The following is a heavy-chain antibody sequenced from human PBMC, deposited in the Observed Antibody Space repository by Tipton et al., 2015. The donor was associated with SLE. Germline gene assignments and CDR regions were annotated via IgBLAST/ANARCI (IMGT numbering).Heavy chain of an antibody. J-gene: IGHJ2*01. D-gene: IGHD2-15*01. Sequence: TLSLTCTVSGGSISGYYWSWVRQPPGQGLEWIGYIHYRGSTNYNPSLKSRVTISLDTSENQFSLKLSSVTAADTAVYYCARDRXXGAGSXXXWYFDLWGRGTLVTVSS. V-gene: IGHV4-59*01. CDR2: IHYRGST. CDR3: ARDRXXGAGSXXXWYFDL. CDR1: GGSISGYY.